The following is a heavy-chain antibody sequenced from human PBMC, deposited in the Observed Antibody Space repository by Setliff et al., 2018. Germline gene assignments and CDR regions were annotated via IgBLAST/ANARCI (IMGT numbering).Heavy chain of an antibody. Sequence: PSETLSLTCSVSGYSISSGYYWGWIRQPPGKGLEWIGSIYHNGNSYYNPSLKSRVTISVDTSKNQLSLKLNSVTAADTAVYYCARTLLLSPYYFDYWGQGTLVTVSS. D-gene: IGHD2-21*01. CDR2: IYHNGNS. V-gene: IGHV4-38-2*01. CDR1: GYSISSGYY. CDR3: ARTLLLSPYYFDY. J-gene: IGHJ4*02.